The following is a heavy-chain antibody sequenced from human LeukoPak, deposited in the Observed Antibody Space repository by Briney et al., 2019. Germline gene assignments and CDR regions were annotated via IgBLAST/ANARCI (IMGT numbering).Heavy chain of an antibody. J-gene: IGHJ6*03. CDR3: ARGNYCSGGSCYYYYMDV. D-gene: IGHD2-15*01. Sequence: PRASVKVSCKASGYTFTSYGISWVRQAPGQGLEWMGWISAYNGNTNYAQKFQGRVTMTRDTSISTAYMELSRLRSDDTAVYYCARGNYCSGGSCYYYYMDVWGKGTTVTISS. V-gene: IGHV1-18*01. CDR1: GYTFTSYG. CDR2: ISAYNGNT.